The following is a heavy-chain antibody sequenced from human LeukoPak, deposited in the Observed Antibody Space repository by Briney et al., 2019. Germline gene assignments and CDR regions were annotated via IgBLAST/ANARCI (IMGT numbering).Heavy chain of an antibody. J-gene: IGHJ4*02. CDR2: IYYNGST. Sequence: SQTLSLTCAVSGGSINSDNYYWSWIRQFPGKGLEWIGSIYYNGSTYYNPSLKSRVTISVDTSKNQFSLKLSSVTAPDTAVYYCGSTYSSSLYFDYWGQGTLVTVSS. CDR3: GSTYSSSLYFDY. D-gene: IGHD6-13*01. CDR1: GGSINSDNYY. V-gene: IGHV4-39*01.